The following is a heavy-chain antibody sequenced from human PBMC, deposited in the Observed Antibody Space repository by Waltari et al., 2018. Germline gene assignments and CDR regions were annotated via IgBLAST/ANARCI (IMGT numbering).Heavy chain of an antibody. J-gene: IGHJ5*02. CDR2: IYTSGST. V-gene: IGHV4-4*07. CDR1: GCSNSRSY. Sequence: QVQLQESGPGLVKPSETLYLPCTGSGCSNSRSYCSWLRQHAGKGLDCIGRIYTSGSTNYNPSRKSRVTMSVDTSKNQFSLKLSSGTAEDTAVYYCERQKVGAWFDPWGQGTLVTVSS. CDR3: ERQKVGAWFDP.